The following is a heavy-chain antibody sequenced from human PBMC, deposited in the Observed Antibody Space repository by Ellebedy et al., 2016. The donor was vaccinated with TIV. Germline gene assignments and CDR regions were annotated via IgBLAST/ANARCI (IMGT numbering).Heavy chain of an antibody. V-gene: IGHV3-23*01. J-gene: IGHJ4*02. CDR1: GFTFSSYA. CDR2: ISGSGGST. D-gene: IGHD4-17*01. CDR3: AKAYYGDYGRYFDY. Sequence: GGSLRLXCAASGFTFSSYAMSWVRQAPGKGLEWVSAISGSGGSTYYADSVKGRFTISRDNSKNTLYLQMNSLRAEDTAVYYCAKAYYGDYGRYFDYWGQGTLVTVSS.